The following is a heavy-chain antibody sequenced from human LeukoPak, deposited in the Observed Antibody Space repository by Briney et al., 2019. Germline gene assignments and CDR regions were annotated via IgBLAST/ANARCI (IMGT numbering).Heavy chain of an antibody. CDR2: ISGSGGST. CDR3: ARGWELRGSYFDY. Sequence: PGGSLRLSCAASGFTFSSYAMSWVRQAPGKGLEWVSAISGSGGSTYYADSVKGRFTISRDNSKNTLYLQMNSLRAEDTAVYYCARGWELRGSYFDYWGQGTLVTVSS. V-gene: IGHV3-23*01. CDR1: GFTFSSYA. D-gene: IGHD1-26*01. J-gene: IGHJ4*02.